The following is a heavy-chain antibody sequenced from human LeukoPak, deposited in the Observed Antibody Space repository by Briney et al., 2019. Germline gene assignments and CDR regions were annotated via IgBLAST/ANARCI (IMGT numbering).Heavy chain of an antibody. CDR3: AELGITMIGGV. CDR2: ISSSGSTI. Sequence: GGSLRLSCAASGFTFSSYEMNWGRQAPGKGREWGSYISSSGSTIYYADSVKGRFTISRDNAKNSLYLQMNSLRAEDTAVYYCAELGITMIGGVWGKGTTVTISS. V-gene: IGHV3-48*03. D-gene: IGHD3-10*02. CDR1: GFTFSSYE. J-gene: IGHJ6*04.